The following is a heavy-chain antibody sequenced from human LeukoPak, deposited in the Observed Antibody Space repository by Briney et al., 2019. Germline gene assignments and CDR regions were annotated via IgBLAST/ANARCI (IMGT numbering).Heavy chain of an antibody. CDR3: AKVRDVYGQFDY. J-gene: IGHJ4*02. D-gene: IGHD5/OR15-5a*01. CDR2: ISGSGGST. V-gene: IGHV3-23*01. Sequence: GGSLRLSCAASGFTFGTYAMIWVRQAPGGGLEWVSAISGSGGSTYFADSVKGRFTISRDNSKNTLYLQINSLRAEDTAVYYCAKVRDVYGQFDYWGQGTLVTVSS. CDR1: GFTFGTYA.